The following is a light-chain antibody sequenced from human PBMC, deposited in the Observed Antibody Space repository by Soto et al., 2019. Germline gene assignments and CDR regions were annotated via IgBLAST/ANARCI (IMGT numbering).Light chain of an antibody. J-gene: IGKJ3*01. CDR1: QGISSW. V-gene: IGKV1-12*01. CDR3: QQANSFPLT. CDR2: AAS. Sequence: DIQMTQSPSSVSASVGDRVTITCRASQGISSWLVWYQQKPGKAPKLLIYAASSLQSGVPSRFSGSGSGTDFTLTISSLQPEDFATYYCQQANSFPLTFGPGTKVDIK.